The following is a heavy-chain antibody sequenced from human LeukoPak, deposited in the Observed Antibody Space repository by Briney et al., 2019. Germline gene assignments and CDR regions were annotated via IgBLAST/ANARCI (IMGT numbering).Heavy chain of an antibody. CDR3: AKDGEQLVRALGFVFYFFDY. Sequence: LSGGSLRLSCAASGFNFSNYAMNWVRQAPGKGLEWVSSISDTGGSTYYEDSVKGRFTISRDNSKNTLYLQMNSLRAEDTAVYYCAKDGEQLVRALGFVFYFFDYWGQGTLVTVSS. J-gene: IGHJ4*02. CDR2: ISDTGGST. D-gene: IGHD6-6*01. V-gene: IGHV3-23*01. CDR1: GFNFSNYA.